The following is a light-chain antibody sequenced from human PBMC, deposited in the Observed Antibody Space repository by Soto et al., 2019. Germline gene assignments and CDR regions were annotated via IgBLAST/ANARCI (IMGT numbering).Light chain of an antibody. J-gene: IGLJ2*01. Sequence: QSVLTQPPSVSGAPGQRVTISCTGSSSNIGAGYDVHWYQQLPGTAPKLLIYGNSNRPSGVPDRFSGSKSGTSASLAITGLQAEDEGDYYCQSYDSSLSGSVVFGGGTSSPS. CDR1: SSNIGAGYD. CDR2: GNS. CDR3: QSYDSSLSGSVV. V-gene: IGLV1-40*01.